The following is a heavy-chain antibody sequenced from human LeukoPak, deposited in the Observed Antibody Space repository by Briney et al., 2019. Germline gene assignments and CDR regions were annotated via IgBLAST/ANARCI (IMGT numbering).Heavy chain of an antibody. Sequence: PGRSLRLSCAASGFTFSSYGMHWVRQAPGKGLEWVAVISYDGSDSYYADSVKGRFTISRDNSKKTLYLQMDSLRTEDTAFYYCALIGVVIPPDTYDVWGQGTLVTVSS. J-gene: IGHJ3*01. CDR3: ALIGVVIPPDTYDV. D-gene: IGHD2-21*01. V-gene: IGHV3-30*03. CDR1: GFTFSSYG. CDR2: ISYDGSDS.